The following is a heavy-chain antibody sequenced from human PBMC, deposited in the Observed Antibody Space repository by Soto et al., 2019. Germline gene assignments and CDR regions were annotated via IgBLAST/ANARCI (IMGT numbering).Heavy chain of an antibody. V-gene: IGHV3-48*03. CDR2: ISSGGTTI. D-gene: IGHD3-9*01. CDR1: GFTFSTYD. Sequence: GGSLRLSCAASGFTFSTYDMNWVRQAPGKGLEWLSYISSGGTTIYYADSVKGRFTISRDNAMNSLYLQMNSLRAEDTAVYYCARWKNDILTVNIGPQDYWGQGTLVTVSS. J-gene: IGHJ4*02. CDR3: ARWKNDILTVNIGPQDY.